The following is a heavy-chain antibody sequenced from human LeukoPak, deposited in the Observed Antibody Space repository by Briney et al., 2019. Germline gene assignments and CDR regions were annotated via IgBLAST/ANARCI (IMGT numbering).Heavy chain of an antibody. CDR1: GGSISSYY. Sequence: PSETLSLTCTVSGGSISSYYWSWIRQPPGKGLEWIGYIYYSGSTNYNPSLKSRVTISVDTSKNQFSLKLSSVTAADTAVYYCASGESLFDYWGQGTLVTVSS. CDR2: IYYSGST. D-gene: IGHD2/OR15-2a*01. V-gene: IGHV4-59*01. J-gene: IGHJ4*02. CDR3: ASGESLFDY.